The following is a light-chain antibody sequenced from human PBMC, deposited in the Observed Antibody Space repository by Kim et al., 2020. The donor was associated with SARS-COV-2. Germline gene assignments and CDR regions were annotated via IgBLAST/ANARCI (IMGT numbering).Light chain of an antibody. CDR1: QAIGSW. CDR2: AAS. V-gene: IGKV1D-12*01. J-gene: IGKJ4*01. CDR3: QKTNSFPLT. Sequence: SASVGDRVTITCRASQAIGSWLAWYQQKPGRAPKLLIYAASSLQSGVPSRFSGSGSGTNFTLTVTSLQPEDFATYYCQKTNSFPLTFGGGTKVEI.